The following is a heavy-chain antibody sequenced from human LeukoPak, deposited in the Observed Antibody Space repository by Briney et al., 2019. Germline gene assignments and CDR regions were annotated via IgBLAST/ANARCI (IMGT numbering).Heavy chain of an antibody. V-gene: IGHV4-61*01. CDR3: ARFQWFEAFDI. D-gene: IGHD3-22*01. Sequence: SETLSLTCTVSGGSISSGSYYWSWIRQPPGKGLEWFGYIYYSGSTNYNPSLKRRVTISVDTSKNQFSLKLSSVTAADTAVYYCARFQWFEAFDIWGQGTMVTVSS. CDR1: GGSISSGSYY. CDR2: IYYSGST. J-gene: IGHJ3*02.